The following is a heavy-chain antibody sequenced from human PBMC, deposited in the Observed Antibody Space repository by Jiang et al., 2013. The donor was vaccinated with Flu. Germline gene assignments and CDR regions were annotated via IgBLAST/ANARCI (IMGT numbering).Heavy chain of an antibody. CDR2: INHSGST. CDR3: ARGPTAMVRGPPGP. Sequence: GSGLVKPSETLSLTCAVYGGSFSGYYWSWIRQPPGKGLEWIGEINHSGSTNYNPSLKSRVTISVDTSKNQFSLKLSSVTAADTAVYYCARGPTAMVRGPPGPWGQGTPGHRLL. CDR1: GGSFSGYY. D-gene: IGHD3-10*01. V-gene: IGHV4-34*01. J-gene: IGHJ5*02.